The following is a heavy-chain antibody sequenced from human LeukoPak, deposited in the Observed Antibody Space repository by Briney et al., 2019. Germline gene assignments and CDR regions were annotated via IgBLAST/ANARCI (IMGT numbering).Heavy chain of an antibody. V-gene: IGHV3-33*01. Sequence: GGSLRLSCAASGFTFSSYGMHWVRQAPGKGLEWVAVIWYDGSNKYYADSVKGRFTISRDNSKNTLYLQMNSLRAEDTAVYYCAGGSQWLVSWGQGTLVTVSS. J-gene: IGHJ5*02. CDR1: GFTFSSYG. D-gene: IGHD6-19*01. CDR2: IWYDGSNK. CDR3: AGGSQWLVS.